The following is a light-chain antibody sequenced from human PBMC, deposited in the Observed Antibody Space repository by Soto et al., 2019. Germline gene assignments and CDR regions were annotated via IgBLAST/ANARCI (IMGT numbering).Light chain of an antibody. CDR2: GAS. CDR3: QQYGSSPRT. Sequence: EIVLTQSPGTLSLSPGERATLSCRASQSVTSNYLAWYQQKPGQAPRLLIYGASSRATGIPDRFSGSGSRTDFTLTISRLEPEDFAVYYCQQYGSSPRTFGQGTKVEIK. V-gene: IGKV3-20*01. J-gene: IGKJ1*01. CDR1: QSVTSNY.